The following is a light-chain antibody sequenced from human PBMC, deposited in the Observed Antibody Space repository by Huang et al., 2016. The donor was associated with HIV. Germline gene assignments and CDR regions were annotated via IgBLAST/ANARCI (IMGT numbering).Light chain of an antibody. CDR3: QQSYSTPRT. CDR2: ATS. CDR1: QSINTY. V-gene: IGKV1-39*01. Sequence: DIQMTQSPSSLSASVGDRVTITCRASQSINTYLNWYQQKPGKAPNLLIYATSSLQSGVPSRSSGSGSGTEFTLTISRLQPEDFATYFCQQSYSTPRTFGQGTKVEIK. J-gene: IGKJ1*01.